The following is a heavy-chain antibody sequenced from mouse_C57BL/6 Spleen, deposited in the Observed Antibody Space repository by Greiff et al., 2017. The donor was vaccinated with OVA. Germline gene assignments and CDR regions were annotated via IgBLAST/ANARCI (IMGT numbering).Heavy chain of an antibody. J-gene: IGHJ2*01. CDR2: IYPGDGDT. D-gene: IGHD1-1*01. V-gene: IGHV1-80*01. CDR1: GYAFSSYW. CDR3: ARSPTITTVVATDY. Sequence: QVQLQQSGAELVKPGASVKISCKASGYAFSSYWMNWVKQRPGKGLEWIGQIYPGDGDTNYNGKFKGKATLTADKSSSTAYMQLSSLTSEDSAVYFCARSPTITTVVATDYWGQGATLTVSS.